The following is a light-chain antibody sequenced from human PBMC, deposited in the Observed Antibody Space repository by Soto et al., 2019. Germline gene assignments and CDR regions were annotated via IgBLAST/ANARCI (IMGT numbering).Light chain of an antibody. CDR2: GAS. V-gene: IGKV3-15*01. Sequence: EILMTQSPDTLSVSPGERVTLSCRASRTVSNRLAWYQHKPGQAPSLLISGASTGATGIPPRFSGSGSGTEFTLTISSLQSEDFAFYYCQQYNNWPPWTFGQGTKVDIK. CDR3: QQYNNWPPWT. CDR1: RTVSNR. J-gene: IGKJ1*01.